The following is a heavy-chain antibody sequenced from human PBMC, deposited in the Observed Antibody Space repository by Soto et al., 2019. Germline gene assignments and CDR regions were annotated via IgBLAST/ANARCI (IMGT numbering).Heavy chain of an antibody. D-gene: IGHD6-13*01. CDR1: GGTFSNYA. V-gene: IGHV1-69*12. J-gene: IGHJ4*02. CDR2: IIPIFGTT. CDR3: ARVSSSWYKDYFDY. Sequence: QVQLVQSGAEVKKPGSSVKVSCKASGGTFSNYAISWVRQAPGQGLEWMGGIIPIFGTTNYAQRFQGRVTITADESTSTAHMEQSSLRSEDTAVYYCARVSSSWYKDYFDYWGQGTLVTVSS.